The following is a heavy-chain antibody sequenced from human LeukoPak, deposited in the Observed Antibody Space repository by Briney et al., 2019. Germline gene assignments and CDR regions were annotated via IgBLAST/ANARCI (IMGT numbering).Heavy chain of an antibody. V-gene: IGHV3-21*01. CDR1: GFTFSSYS. Sequence: PGGSLRLSCAASGFTFSSYSMNWVRQAPGKGLEWVSSISTSSSYKYYADSVKGRFTISRDNAKNSLYLQMNSLRAEDTAVYYCAILNANWFDPWGQGTLVTVSS. CDR3: AILNANWFDP. CDR2: ISTSSSYK. J-gene: IGHJ5*02. D-gene: IGHD1-1*01.